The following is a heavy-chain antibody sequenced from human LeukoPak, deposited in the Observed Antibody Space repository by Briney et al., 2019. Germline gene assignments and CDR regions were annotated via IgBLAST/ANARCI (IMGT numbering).Heavy chain of an antibody. D-gene: IGHD1-26*01. Sequence: PGGSLRLSCAASGFTFSSYSMNWVRQAPGKGLEWVSYISSSSSTIYYADSVKGRFTISRDNAKNSLYLQMNSLRAEDTAVYYCAKDGGSYGSVADYWGQGTLVTVSS. V-gene: IGHV3-48*01. CDR3: AKDGGSYGSVADY. CDR2: ISSSSSTI. CDR1: GFTFSSYS. J-gene: IGHJ4*02.